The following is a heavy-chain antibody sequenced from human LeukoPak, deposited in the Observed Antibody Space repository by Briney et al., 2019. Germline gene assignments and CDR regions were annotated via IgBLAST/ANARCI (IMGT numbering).Heavy chain of an antibody. V-gene: IGHV3-30*02. CDR3: ASNLGGYYGSGSYHPGY. CDR2: IRYDGSNK. D-gene: IGHD3-10*01. Sequence: LPGGSLRLSCAASGFTFSDYYMSWIRQAPGKGLEWVAFIRYDGSNKDYADSVKGRFTMSRDNSKNTVYLQMNSLRAEDTAVYYCASNLGGYYGSGSYHPGYWGQGTLVTVSS. CDR1: GFTFSDYY. J-gene: IGHJ4*02.